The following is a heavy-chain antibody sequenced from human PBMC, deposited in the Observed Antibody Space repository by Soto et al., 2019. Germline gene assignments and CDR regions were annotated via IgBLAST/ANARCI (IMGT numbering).Heavy chain of an antibody. D-gene: IGHD3-3*01. Sequence: EVQLVESGGGLVEPGGSLRLSCAASGFSFSNAWMNWVRQDPGKGLEWVGRIRSKSDCGTTDYAAPVKGRFTFSRDESKNTVFLQMNSLKIEDTGVYYCTTSISGVVTGHWGQGTLVTVSS. V-gene: IGHV3-15*07. CDR1: GFSFSNAW. CDR3: TTSISGVVTGH. J-gene: IGHJ4*02. CDR2: IRSKSDCGTT.